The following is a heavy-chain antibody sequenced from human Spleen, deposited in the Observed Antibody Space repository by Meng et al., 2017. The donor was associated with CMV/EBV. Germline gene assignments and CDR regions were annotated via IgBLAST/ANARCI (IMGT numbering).Heavy chain of an antibody. V-gene: IGHV3-66*02. CDR2: IYSGGST. J-gene: IGHJ1*01. Sequence: GESLKISCAASGFTGSNNYMNWVRQAPGKGLEWVSVIYSGGSTYYADSVKGRLTISRDNSKNTLYLQMNSLRPEDTAVYYCVKDSTLSSWGQGTLGTVSS. D-gene: IGHD6-6*01. CDR3: VKDSTLSS. CDR1: GFTGSNNY.